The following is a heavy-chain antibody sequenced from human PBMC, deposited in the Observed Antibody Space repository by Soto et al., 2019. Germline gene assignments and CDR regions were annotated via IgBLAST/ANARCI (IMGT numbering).Heavy chain of an antibody. J-gene: IGHJ6*03. CDR1: GFTFSSYG. V-gene: IGHV3-30*18. CDR3: AKVVPGTSYDFWSGYPPYYYYYYMDV. CDR2: ISYDGSNK. D-gene: IGHD3-3*01. Sequence: GGSLRLSCAASGFTFSSYGMHWVRQAPGKGLEWVAVISYDGSNKYYADSVKGRFTMSRDKSKNMLYLQMNCLGAEDTAVYYCAKVVPGTSYDFWSGYPPYYYYYYMDVWGKGTTVTVSS.